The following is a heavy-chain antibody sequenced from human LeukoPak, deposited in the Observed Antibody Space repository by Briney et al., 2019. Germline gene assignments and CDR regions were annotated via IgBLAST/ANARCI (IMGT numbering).Heavy chain of an antibody. CDR3: AKGNGYSYGRYYFDY. CDR2: ITASGGNT. D-gene: IGHD5-18*01. CDR1: GFTFSSYA. V-gene: IGHV3-23*01. Sequence: GGSLRLSCAASGFTFSSYAMGWVRQAPGKGLEWVSAITASGGNTYYADSVKGRFTISRDNSKNTLYLQVNSLRAEDTAVHYCAKGNGYSYGRYYFDYWGQGTLVTVSS. J-gene: IGHJ4*02.